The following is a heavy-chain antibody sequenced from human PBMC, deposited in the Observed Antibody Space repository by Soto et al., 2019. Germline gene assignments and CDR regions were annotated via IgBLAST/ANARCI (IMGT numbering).Heavy chain of an antibody. CDR3: ARDHTEYCSGGSCYWFDP. V-gene: IGHV3-33*01. D-gene: IGHD2-15*01. J-gene: IGHJ5*02. Sequence: GGSLRLSCGTSGFIFSHYGIHWVRQAPGKGLEWVAVIWYDGSNKYYADSVKGRFTISRDNSKNTLYLQMNSLRAEDTAVYYCARDHTEYCSGGSCYWFDPWGQGTLVTVSS. CDR2: IWYDGSNK. CDR1: GFIFSHYG.